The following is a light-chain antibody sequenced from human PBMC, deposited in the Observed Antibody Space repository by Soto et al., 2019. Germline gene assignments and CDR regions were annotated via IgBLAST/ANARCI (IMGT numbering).Light chain of an antibody. V-gene: IGKV1D-16*01. CDR2: DVS. Sequence: DNQLTQSPSSISASVGGRVTITCRASQAVNSWLAWFQQKPGMAPKLVIYDVSSLQSGVPSRFSGSGSGTEFTLTISSLQPEDVATYYCQKYNSAQITFGQGTRLEIK. J-gene: IGKJ5*01. CDR1: QAVNSW. CDR3: QKYNSAQIT.